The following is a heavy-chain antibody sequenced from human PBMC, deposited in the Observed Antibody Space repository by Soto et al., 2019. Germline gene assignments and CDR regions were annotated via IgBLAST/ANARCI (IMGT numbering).Heavy chain of an antibody. CDR2: IYYSGST. J-gene: IGHJ6*02. V-gene: IGHV4-30-4*01. D-gene: IGHD6-19*01. CDR1: GGSISSGDYY. CDR3: AREYSSGWYGEYYYYYYGMDV. Sequence: PSETLSLTCTVSGGSISSGDYYWSWIRQPPGKGLEWIGYIYYSGSTYYNPSLKSRVTISVDTSKNQFSPKLSSVTAADTAVYYCAREYSSGWYGEYYYYYYGMDVWGQGTTVTVSS.